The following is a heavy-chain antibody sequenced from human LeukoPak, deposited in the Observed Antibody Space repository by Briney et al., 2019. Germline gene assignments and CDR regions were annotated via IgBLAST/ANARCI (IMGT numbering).Heavy chain of an antibody. J-gene: IGHJ6*02. CDR1: GGSFSGYY. CDR2: INHSGST. D-gene: IGHD2-8*01. CDR3: ARGGLTKKYYYGMDV. Sequence: SETLSLTCVAYGGSFSGYYWSWIRQPPGKGLEWIGEINHSGSTNYNPSLKSRVTISVDTSKNQFSLKLSSVTAADTAVYYCARGGLTKKYYYGMDVWGQGTTVTVSS. V-gene: IGHV4-34*01.